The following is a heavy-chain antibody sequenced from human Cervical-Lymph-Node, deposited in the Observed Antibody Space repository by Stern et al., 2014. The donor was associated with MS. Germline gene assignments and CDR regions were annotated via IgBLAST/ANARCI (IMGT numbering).Heavy chain of an antibody. CDR1: GDSISSGNYY. CDR3: ATQGRALAPD. V-gene: IGHV4-61*02. CDR2: IYSSGTT. Sequence: QLQLQESGPGLVKPSQTLSLTCTVSGDSISSGNYYWSWIRQPAGKGLEWIGRIYSSGTTYYNPSLRRRVTISIDTSNTQFSLKRSSVTATDTAVYYCATQGRALAPDWGQGTLVTVSS. J-gene: IGHJ4*02.